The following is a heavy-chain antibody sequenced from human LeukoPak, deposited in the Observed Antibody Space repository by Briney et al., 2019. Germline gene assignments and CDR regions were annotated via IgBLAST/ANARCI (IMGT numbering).Heavy chain of an antibody. CDR1: GGSFSGYY. V-gene: IGHV4-34*01. CDR2: INHSGST. Sequence: KPSETLSLTCAVYGGSFSGYYWSWIRQPPGKGLEWIGEINHSGSTNYNPSLKSRVTISVDTSKNQFSLKLSSVTAADTSVYYCARPRNWSYGCFDYWGQGTLVTVSS. D-gene: IGHD1-26*01. CDR3: ARPRNWSYGCFDY. J-gene: IGHJ4*02.